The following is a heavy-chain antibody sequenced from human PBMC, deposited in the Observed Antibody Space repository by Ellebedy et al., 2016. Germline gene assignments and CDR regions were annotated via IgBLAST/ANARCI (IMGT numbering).Heavy chain of an antibody. CDR3: ARSSVAARPKAVCEWDY. Sequence: SGPTLVKPTQTLTLTCTFSGFSLSTSGMCVSWIRQPPGKALEWLARIDWDDDKYYSTSLKTRLTISKDTSKNQVVLTMTNMDPVDTATYYCARSSVAARPKAVCEWDYWGQGTLVTVSS. J-gene: IGHJ4*02. CDR1: GFSLSTSGMC. CDR2: IDWDDDK. V-gene: IGHV2-70*11. D-gene: IGHD6-6*01.